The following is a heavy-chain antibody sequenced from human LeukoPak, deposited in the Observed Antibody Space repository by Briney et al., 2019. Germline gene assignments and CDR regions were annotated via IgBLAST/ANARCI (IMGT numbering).Heavy chain of an antibody. J-gene: IGHJ3*02. CDR1: GYTFTGYY. D-gene: IGHD6-19*01. Sequence: ASVKVSCKASGYTFTGYYMHWVRQAPGQGLEWMGGIIPIFGTANYAQKFQGRVTITTDESTSTAYMELSSLRSEDTAVYYCARGSYSSGWFPPQVAFDIWGQGTMVTVSS. V-gene: IGHV1-69*05. CDR3: ARGSYSSGWFPPQVAFDI. CDR2: IIPIFGTA.